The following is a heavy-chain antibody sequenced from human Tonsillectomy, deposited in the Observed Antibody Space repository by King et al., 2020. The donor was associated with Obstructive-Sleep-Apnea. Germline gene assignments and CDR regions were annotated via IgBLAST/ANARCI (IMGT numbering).Heavy chain of an antibody. CDR1: GFAFEDYA. V-gene: IGHV3-9*01. Sequence: VQLVESGGGLVQPGRSLRLSCAASGFAFEDYAMHWVRQPPGKGLEWVSGISWNRGYIAYADSVKGRFTISRDNAKNSLFLQMNSLRSEDTALYYCAKVMTGTGRGFDPWGQGTLVTVSS. CDR3: AKVMTGTGRGFDP. CDR2: ISWNRGYI. J-gene: IGHJ5*02. D-gene: IGHD1-1*01.